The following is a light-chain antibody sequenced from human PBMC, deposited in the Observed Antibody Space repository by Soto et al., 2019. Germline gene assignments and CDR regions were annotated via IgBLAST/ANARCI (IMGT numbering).Light chain of an antibody. CDR3: SSYTSRSTYV. CDR1: SSDVGGYNY. J-gene: IGLJ1*01. V-gene: IGLV2-14*01. Sequence: QSALTQPASVSGSPGQSITISCTGTSSDVGGYNYVSWYQQHPGKAPKLMIYEVSNRPSGVSNRFSGSKSGNTASLTISGLQAEYEADYYCSSYTSRSTYVVGTGTKLTVL. CDR2: EVS.